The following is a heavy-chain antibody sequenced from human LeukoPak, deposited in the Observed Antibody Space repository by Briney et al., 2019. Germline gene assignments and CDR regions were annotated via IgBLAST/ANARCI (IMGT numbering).Heavy chain of an antibody. D-gene: IGHD4-4*01. Sequence: PGGSLRLSCAASGFTFSSYSMNWVRQAPGKGLEWVSSISSSSSYIYYADSVKGRFTISRDNAKNPLYLQMNSLRAEDTAVYYCARDTRATTVTTGRGRKQNYYYYGMDVWGQGTTVTVSS. J-gene: IGHJ6*02. CDR1: GFTFSSYS. CDR2: ISSSSSYI. CDR3: ARDTRATTVTTGRGRKQNYYYYGMDV. V-gene: IGHV3-21*01.